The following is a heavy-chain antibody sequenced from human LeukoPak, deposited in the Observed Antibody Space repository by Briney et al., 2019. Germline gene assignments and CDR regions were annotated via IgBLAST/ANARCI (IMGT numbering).Heavy chain of an antibody. CDR3: ARDGGDGDSNY. CDR1: GYTFTSYG. D-gene: IGHD4-17*01. CDR2: ISAANGNR. V-gene: IGHV1-18*01. Sequence: ASVKVSCKAYGYTFTSYGISWVRQAPGQGLEWMGYISAANGNRNYVQKFQGRVAMTTDTSTSTAYMELRSLRSDDTAVYYCARDGGDGDSNYWGQGTLVTVSS. J-gene: IGHJ4*02.